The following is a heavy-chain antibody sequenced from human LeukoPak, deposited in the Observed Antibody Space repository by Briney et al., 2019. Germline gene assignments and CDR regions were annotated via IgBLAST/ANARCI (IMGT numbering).Heavy chain of an antibody. Sequence: SETLSLTCTVSGGSISSYYWSWIRQPPGKGLEWIGSIYYSGSTNYNPSLKSRVTISVDTSKNQFSLKLSSVTAADTAVYYCARRGIWSGYLDYWGQGTLVTVSS. J-gene: IGHJ4*02. CDR3: ARRGIWSGYLDY. D-gene: IGHD3-3*01. V-gene: IGHV4-59*08. CDR1: GGSISSYY. CDR2: IYYSGST.